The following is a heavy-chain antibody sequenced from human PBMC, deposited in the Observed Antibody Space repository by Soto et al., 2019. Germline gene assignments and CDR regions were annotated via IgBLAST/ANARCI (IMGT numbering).Heavy chain of an antibody. CDR2: IYYSGDT. V-gene: IGHV4-39*01. CDR3: VRGGRYYMQETYYFDY. D-gene: IGHD3-10*01. J-gene: IGHJ4*02. Sequence: QLQLQESGPGLVKPSETLSRTCTVSGGSISSSGYYWGWIRQPPGKGLEWIGSIYYSGDTYFYPSPRSRVTISVDTSKNPFSLKLSFVTAADTAMYYCVRGGRYYMQETYYFDYWGQGTLVTVSS. CDR1: GGSISSSGYY.